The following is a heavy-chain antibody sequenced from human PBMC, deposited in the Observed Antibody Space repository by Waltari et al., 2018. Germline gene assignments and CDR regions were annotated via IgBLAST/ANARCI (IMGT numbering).Heavy chain of an antibody. CDR3: TRALWLGELYDY. CDR1: GFTCTRYL. J-gene: IGHJ4*02. Sequence: VQLDESGGGLVQPGGSLRLSCSASGFTCTRYLLHFVRQAPGKGLVWVARIKRDGSSTTDADSVKGRFTISRDNAKNTVYLQMNSLRVEDTAVYYCTRALWLGELYDYWGQGTLVTVSS. CDR2: IKRDGSST. V-gene: IGHV3-74*01. D-gene: IGHD3-10*01.